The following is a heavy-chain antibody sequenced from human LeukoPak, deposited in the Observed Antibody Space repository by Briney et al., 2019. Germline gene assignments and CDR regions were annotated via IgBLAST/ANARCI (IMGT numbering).Heavy chain of an antibody. J-gene: IGHJ5*02. Sequence: SETLSLTCTVSGGSISSGDYYWSWIRQPPGKGLEWIGYIYHSGSTYYNPSLKSRVTISVDRSKNQFSLKLSSVTAADTAVYYCARARTGFDLWGQGALVTVSS. CDR2: IYHSGST. V-gene: IGHV4-30-4*01. D-gene: IGHD1-1*01. CDR1: GGSISSGDYY. CDR3: ARARTGFDL.